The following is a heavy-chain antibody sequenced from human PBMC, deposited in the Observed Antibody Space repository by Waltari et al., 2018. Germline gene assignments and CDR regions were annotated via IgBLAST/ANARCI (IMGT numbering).Heavy chain of an antibody. D-gene: IGHD6-6*01. Sequence: QVQLQQWGAGLLKPSETLSLTCAVYGGSFSGYYWSWIRQPPGKGLEWIGEINHSGSTNYNPSLKSRVTISVDTSKNQFSLKLSSVTAADTAVYYCARPVYSSSSRAYFDYWGQGTLVTVSS. V-gene: IGHV4-34*01. CDR2: INHSGST. CDR3: ARPVYSSSSRAYFDY. J-gene: IGHJ4*02. CDR1: GGSFSGYY.